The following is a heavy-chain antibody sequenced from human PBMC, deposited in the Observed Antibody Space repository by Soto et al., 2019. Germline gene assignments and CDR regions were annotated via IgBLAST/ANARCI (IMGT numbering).Heavy chain of an antibody. J-gene: IGHJ4*02. V-gene: IGHV4-34*01. Sequence: QVLLQQWGAGRLKPSETLSLTCAVYGGSFIDYSWGWIRQSPGTGLEWIGEINHSGSANYNPSLKSPVTISVDPSKNQFSLKLYSVTAADAAVYYCARVSDYWSQGTLVTVSS. CDR1: GGSFIDYS. CDR3: ARVSDY. CDR2: INHSGSA.